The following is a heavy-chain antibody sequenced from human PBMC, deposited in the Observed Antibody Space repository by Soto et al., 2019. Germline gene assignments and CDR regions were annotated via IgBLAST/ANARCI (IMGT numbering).Heavy chain of an antibody. CDR1: GYTFTTYA. V-gene: IGHV1-3*01. Sequence: QAQLVQSGAEVRKPGASVKVSCQASGYTFTTYAIHWVRQAPGQRLEWMGWINSGNGDTKYSQKFQDRVTFTRDTSESTAYMEQSRLRSEDTAVYYCARRAVVTTFPLFGYWGQGTLITVSS. CDR3: ARRAVVTTFPLFGY. J-gene: IGHJ4*02. CDR2: INSGNGDT. D-gene: IGHD3-22*01.